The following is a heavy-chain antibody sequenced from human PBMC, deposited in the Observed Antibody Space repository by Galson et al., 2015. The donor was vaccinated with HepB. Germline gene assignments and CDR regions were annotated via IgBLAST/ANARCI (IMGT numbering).Heavy chain of an antibody. V-gene: IGHV3-9*01. CDR1: GFKFDDYA. CDR2: VSWNSGNI. J-gene: IGHJ1*01. D-gene: IGHD6-13*01. Sequence: SLRLSCAASGFKFDDYAMHWVRQAPGKGLEWVSGVSWNSGNIDHADSVKGRFTISRDNAKNSLYLQMNSLRTEDTALYYCDKGPGAAAGKGYIQQWGQGTLVIVSS. CDR3: DKGPGAAAGKGYIQQ.